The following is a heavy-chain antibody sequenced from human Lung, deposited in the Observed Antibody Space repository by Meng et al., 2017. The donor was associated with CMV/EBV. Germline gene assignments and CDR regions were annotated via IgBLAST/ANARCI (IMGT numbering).Heavy chain of an antibody. D-gene: IGHD2-2*01. V-gene: IGHV4-38-2*02. CDR1: GYSISNGYY. Sequence: GSLRLXCTVSGYSISNGYYWGWIRQPPGKGLEWIGSIYHSGSTYYNPSLKSRVTISVDTSKNQFSLKLSSVTAADTAVYYCARDYRTGCSSTSCYNWFDPWXQGTLVTVSS. J-gene: IGHJ5*01. CDR3: ARDYRTGCSSTSCYNWFDP. CDR2: IYHSGST.